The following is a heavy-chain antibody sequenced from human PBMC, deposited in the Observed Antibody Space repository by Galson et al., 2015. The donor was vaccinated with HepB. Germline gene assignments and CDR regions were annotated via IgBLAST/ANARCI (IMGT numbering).Heavy chain of an antibody. D-gene: IGHD3-10*01. CDR3: ARQTHLWFGEETLHWYFDL. J-gene: IGHJ2*01. Sequence: QSGAEVKKPGESLKISCKGSGYSFTSYWIGWVRQMPGKGLEWMGIIYPGDSDTRYSPSFQGQVTISADKSISTAYLQWSSLKASNTAMYYCARQTHLWFGEETLHWYFDLWGRGTLVTVSS. CDR1: GYSFTSYW. V-gene: IGHV5-51*01. CDR2: IYPGDSDT.